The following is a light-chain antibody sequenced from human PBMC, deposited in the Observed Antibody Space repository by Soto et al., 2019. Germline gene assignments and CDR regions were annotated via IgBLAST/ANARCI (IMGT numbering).Light chain of an antibody. J-gene: IGKJ1*01. CDR3: QQYNTWLWT. CDR2: GAS. CDR1: QSVNAN. V-gene: IGKV3-15*01. Sequence: EVVMTQSPATLSVSPGERATLSCRASQSVNANLAWYQQKPGQAPRLLIHGASNRATGIPARFSGSGFGTDFILTISSLQSEDFAVYDCQQYNTWLWTFGQGTKVEI.